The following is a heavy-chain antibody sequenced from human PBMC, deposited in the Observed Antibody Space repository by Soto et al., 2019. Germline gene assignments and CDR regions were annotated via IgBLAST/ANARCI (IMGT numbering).Heavy chain of an antibody. CDR3: AKGPRGITMVRGVLDY. V-gene: IGHV3-30*18. CDR1: GFTFSSYG. J-gene: IGHJ4*02. CDR2: ISYDGSNK. Sequence: GESLKISCAASGFTFSSYGMHWVRQAPGKGLEWVAVISYDGSNKYYADSVKGRFTISRDNSKNTLYLQLNSLRAEDTAVYYCAKGPRGITMVRGVLDYWGQGTLVTVSS. D-gene: IGHD3-10*01.